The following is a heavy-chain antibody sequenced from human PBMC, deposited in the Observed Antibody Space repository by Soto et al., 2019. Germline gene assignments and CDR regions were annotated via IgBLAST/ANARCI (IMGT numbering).Heavy chain of an antibody. Sequence: GESLKISCKGSGYSFTKYWISWVRQMPGKGLEWMGRIDPSDSYITYSPSFQGHVTISADKSINTAYLQWSSLRASDTAIYYCARHYICRGGDCYYYGMDVWGQGTTVTVSS. CDR1: GYSFTKYW. CDR2: IDPSDSYI. D-gene: IGHD3-16*01. V-gene: IGHV5-10-1*01. CDR3: ARHYICRGGDCYYYGMDV. J-gene: IGHJ6*02.